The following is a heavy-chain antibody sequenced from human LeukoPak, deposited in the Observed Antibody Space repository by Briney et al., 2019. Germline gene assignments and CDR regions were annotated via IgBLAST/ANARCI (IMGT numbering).Heavy chain of an antibody. J-gene: IGHJ4*02. CDR2: THHSGAT. CDR1: GVSITSNY. Sequence: SETLSLTCSVSGVSITSNYWSWIRQPPGKGLEWLGYTHHSGATSYNPSLKSRSTMSLDTSNNQFSLKLSSVTAADTAVYYCARSSGHSYGDFDYWGQGNLVTSPQ. CDR3: ARSSGHSYGDFDY. D-gene: IGHD5-18*01. V-gene: IGHV4-59*01.